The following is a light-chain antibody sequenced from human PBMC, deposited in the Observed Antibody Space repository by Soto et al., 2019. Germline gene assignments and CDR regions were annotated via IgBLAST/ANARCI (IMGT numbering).Light chain of an antibody. V-gene: IGLV2-14*01. CDR1: SSDVGGYHY. CDR2: EVS. J-gene: IGLJ2*01. CDR3: SSYTSSSTLVV. Sequence: QSVLTQPASVSGSPGQSITISCTGTSSDVGGYHYVSWYQQHPGKAPKLMIYEVSNRPSGVSNRFSGSKSGNTGSLTISGLQAEDGADYYCSSYTSSSTLVVFGGGTKVTLL.